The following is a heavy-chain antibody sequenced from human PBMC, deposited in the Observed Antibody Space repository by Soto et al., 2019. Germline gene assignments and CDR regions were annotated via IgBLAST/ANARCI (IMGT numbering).Heavy chain of an antibody. CDR3: ARHGYCSSTSCQGLGYYMDF. J-gene: IGHJ6*03. V-gene: IGHV4-59*08. CDR1: GGSISIYS. CDR2: VYDGGTT. D-gene: IGHD2-2*03. Sequence: SETLSLTCTVSGGSISIYSWNWIRQPPGEGLEWIGHVYDGGTTNYSPSLKSRVSISVDTSKNQFSLKLSSVTAADTAVYYCARHGYCSSTSCQGLGYYMDFWGKGTTVTVSS.